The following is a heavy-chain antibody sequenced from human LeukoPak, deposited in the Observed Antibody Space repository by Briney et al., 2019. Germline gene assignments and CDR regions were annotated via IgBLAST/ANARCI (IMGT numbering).Heavy chain of an antibody. V-gene: IGHV3-23*01. CDR2: ISGSGSST. CDR3: AKGSSSSSRYYFDY. D-gene: IGHD6-6*01. CDR1: GFTFSSYA. Sequence: GGSLRLSCAASGFTFSSYAMSWVRQAPGKGLEWVSVISGSGSSTYYADSVKGRFTISRDNSKNTLYLQMNSLRAEDTAVYYCAKGSSSSSRYYFDYWGQGTLVTVSS. J-gene: IGHJ4*02.